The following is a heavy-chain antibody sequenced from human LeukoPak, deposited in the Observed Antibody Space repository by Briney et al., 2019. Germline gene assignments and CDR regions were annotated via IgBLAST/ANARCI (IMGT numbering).Heavy chain of an antibody. J-gene: IGHJ5*02. Sequence: GGSLRLSCAASGFTFDLYAMHWVRQAPGKGLEWVSGISWRSATIAYADSMEGRFTISRDNAKNSLYLQMNSLRVEDTALYYCVKDMGRWGSGSSGNWFDLWGQGTLVTVSS. CDR3: VKDMGRWGSGSSGNWFDL. CDR2: ISWRSATI. D-gene: IGHD6-6*01. CDR1: GFTFDLYA. V-gene: IGHV3-9*01.